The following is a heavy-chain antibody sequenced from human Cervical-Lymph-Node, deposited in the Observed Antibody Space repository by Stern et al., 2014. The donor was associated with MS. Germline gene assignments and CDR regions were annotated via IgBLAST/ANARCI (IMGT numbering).Heavy chain of an antibody. V-gene: IGHV3-13*01. J-gene: IGHJ4*02. CDR3: ARGAPRTAAVTRPLFDY. Sequence: VQLVQSGGRLVHPGGSLRLSCAASAFTFSGYDMHWVRQATGKGLEWVSGIGSDGDTYYAASVKGRFTISRENAENSLYLQMDSLRAGDTAVYFCARGAPRTAAVTRPLFDYWGQGTLVTVSS. CDR2: IGSDGDT. D-gene: IGHD4-23*01. CDR1: AFTFSGYD.